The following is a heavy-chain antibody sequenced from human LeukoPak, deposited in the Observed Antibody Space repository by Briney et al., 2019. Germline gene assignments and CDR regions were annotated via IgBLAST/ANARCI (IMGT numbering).Heavy chain of an antibody. V-gene: IGHV3-21*01. CDR2: ISSSSSYI. D-gene: IGHD6-13*01. J-gene: IGHJ4*02. CDR1: GFTFSSYS. CDR3: ARVPREASMYSSSWYILYFDF. Sequence: PGGSLRLSCAASGFTFSSYSMNWVRQAPGKGLEWVSSISSSSSYIYYADSVKGRFTISRDNAKNSLYLQMNSLRAEDTAVYYCARVPREASMYSSSWYILYFDFWGQETLVTVSS.